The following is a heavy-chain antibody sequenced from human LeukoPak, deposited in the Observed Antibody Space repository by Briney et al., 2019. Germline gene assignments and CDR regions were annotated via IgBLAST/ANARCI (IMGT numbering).Heavy chain of an antibody. V-gene: IGHV3-23*01. Sequence: GGSLRLSCAASGFTFSNYAMTWVRQAPGKGLEWVSAVIGSGGTYYADSVKGRFIISRDNSKNTLYLQMSSLRADDTALYYCVKRRGPAKGDYYNYYYYMDVWGKGTTVTVSS. D-gene: IGHD2-21*02. CDR2: VIGSGGT. CDR3: VKRRGPAKGDYYNYYYYMDV. J-gene: IGHJ6*03. CDR1: GFTFSNYA.